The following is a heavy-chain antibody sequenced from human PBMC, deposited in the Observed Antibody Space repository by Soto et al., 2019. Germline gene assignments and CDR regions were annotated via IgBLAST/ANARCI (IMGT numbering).Heavy chain of an antibody. D-gene: IGHD3-22*01. V-gene: IGHV4-59*01. Sequence: QVQLQESGPGLVKPSETLSLTCTVSGGSISSYYWSWIRQPPGKGLEWIGYSYYSGSTNYNPSLKSRVTISVDTSKNQFSLKLSSVTAADTAVYYCASAAAYYYDSSGYLGYDAFDIWGQGTMVTVSS. CDR1: GGSISSYY. CDR2: SYYSGST. J-gene: IGHJ3*02. CDR3: ASAAAYYYDSSGYLGYDAFDI.